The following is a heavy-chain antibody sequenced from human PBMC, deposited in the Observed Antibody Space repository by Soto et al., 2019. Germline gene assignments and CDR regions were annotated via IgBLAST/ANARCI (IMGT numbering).Heavy chain of an antibody. CDR2: INTNKGNT. CDR3: AKVQEKWSKFFDY. J-gene: IGHJ4*02. Sequence: QVQLVQSGAEVKKPGASVKVSCKASGYTFTNYGVSWVRQAPGQGLEWMGWINTNKGNTNYAQKFQGRATMTTDTSTSTAYMERRSLRSDDTAIYYCAKVQEKWSKFFDYWGQGTLVTVSS. D-gene: IGHD2-15*01. CDR1: GYTFTNYG. V-gene: IGHV1-18*01.